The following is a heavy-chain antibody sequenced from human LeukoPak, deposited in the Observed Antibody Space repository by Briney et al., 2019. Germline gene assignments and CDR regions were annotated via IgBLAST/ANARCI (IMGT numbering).Heavy chain of an antibody. D-gene: IGHD3-3*01. J-gene: IGHJ4*02. CDR3: ARGPAPFWSGYYPLDY. CDR2: IYTSGST. V-gene: IGHV4-4*07. CDR1: GGSISSYY. Sequence: PSETLSLTCTVSGGSISSYYWSWLRQPAGKGLEWIGRIYTSGSTNYNPSLKSRVTMSVDTSKNQFSLKLSSVTAAYTAVYYCARGPAPFWSGYYPLDYWGQGTLVTVSS.